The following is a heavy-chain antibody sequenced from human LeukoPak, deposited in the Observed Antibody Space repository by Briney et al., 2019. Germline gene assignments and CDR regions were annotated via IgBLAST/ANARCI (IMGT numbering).Heavy chain of an antibody. CDR2: INQCGCT. CDR3: ARRSPLFRYFDRAVFDY. J-gene: IGHJ4*02. Sequence: SETLSLTCAGCGGSFSGYYLSWIHQPPAKGRDGIGEINQCGCTNYNPTLKSRVTISVDTSTNQFSLKLSSVTAADTAVYYCARRSPLFRYFDRAVFDYWGQGTLVTVSS. V-gene: IGHV4-34*01. CDR1: GGSFSGYY. D-gene: IGHD3-9*01.